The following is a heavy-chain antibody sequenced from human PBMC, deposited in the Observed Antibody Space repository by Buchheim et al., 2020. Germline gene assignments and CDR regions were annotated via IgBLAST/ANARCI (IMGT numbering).Heavy chain of an antibody. V-gene: IGHV3-48*01. CDR2: ISSSTSTI. J-gene: IGHJ4*02. Sequence: EVQLVESGGGLVQPGGSLRLSCVASGFTFSRNSMNWVRQAPGKGLEWVSYISSSTSTIYYADSVKGRFTISRENAKNSLFLPMNSLRAEDTAVYYCARDSPTSIGYYPDWGQGTL. CDR1: GFTFSRNS. CDR3: ARDSPTSIGYYPD. D-gene: IGHD3-22*01.